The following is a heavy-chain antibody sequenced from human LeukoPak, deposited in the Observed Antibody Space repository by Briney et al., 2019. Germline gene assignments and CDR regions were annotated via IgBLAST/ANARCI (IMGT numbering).Heavy chain of an antibody. CDR2: INPGGSEK. Sequence: GGSLRLSRAASGFTFSSYWMTWVRQAPGKGLEWVANINPGGSEKYYVDSVKGRFTISRDNAKNSLSLQMNSLRAEDTAVYYCARDLNWETYWGQGTLVTVSS. CDR1: GFTFSSYW. J-gene: IGHJ4*02. V-gene: IGHV3-7*01. CDR3: ARDLNWETY. D-gene: IGHD7-27*01.